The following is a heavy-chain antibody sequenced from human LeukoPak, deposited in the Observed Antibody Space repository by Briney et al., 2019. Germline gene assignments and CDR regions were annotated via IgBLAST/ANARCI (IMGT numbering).Heavy chain of an antibody. CDR2: IYSGGST. J-gene: IGHJ4*02. D-gene: IGHD6-13*01. Sequence: GGSLRLSCAASGFTVSSNYMSWVRQAPGKGLEWVSVIYSGGSTYYAVSVKGRFTISRDNSKNTLYLQMNSLRAEDTAVYYCASSGYSSSPFDYWGQGTLVTVSS. CDR1: GFTVSSNY. CDR3: ASSGYSSSPFDY. V-gene: IGHV3-53*01.